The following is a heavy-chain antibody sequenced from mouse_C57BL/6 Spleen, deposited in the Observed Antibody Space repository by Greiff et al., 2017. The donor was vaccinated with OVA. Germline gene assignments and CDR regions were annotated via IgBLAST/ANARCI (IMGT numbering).Heavy chain of an antibody. V-gene: IGHV5-4*01. J-gene: IGHJ2*01. CDR1: GFTFSSYA. CDR2: ISDGGSYT. Sequence: EVQLVESGGGLVKPGGSLKLSCAASGFTFSSYAMSWVRQTPEKRLEWVATISDGGSYTYYPDNVKGRFTISRDNAKNNLYLQMSHLKSDDTARYYCARGGTIFRYFDYWGQGTTLTVAS. D-gene: IGHD1-1*02. CDR3: ARGGTIFRYFDY.